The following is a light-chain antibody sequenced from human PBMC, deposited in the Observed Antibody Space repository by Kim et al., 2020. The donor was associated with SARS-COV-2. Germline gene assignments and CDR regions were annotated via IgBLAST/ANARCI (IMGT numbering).Light chain of an antibody. Sequence: SPRESATLSCRASQTISNGLAWYRQKPGQAPTLLIYGASNRATDIPARFSGSGSGTEFTLTISSLQSEDFAVYYCHHYNNWPPLFTFGQGTKLEI. V-gene: IGKV3D-15*01. CDR1: QTISNG. CDR3: HHYNNWPPLFT. CDR2: GAS. J-gene: IGKJ2*01.